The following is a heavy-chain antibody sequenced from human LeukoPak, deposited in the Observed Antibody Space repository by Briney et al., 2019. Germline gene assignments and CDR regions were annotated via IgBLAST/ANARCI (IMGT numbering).Heavy chain of an antibody. Sequence: PGGSLRLSCAASGFTFSSYSMNWVRQAPGKGLEWIGSIYYSGSTYYNPSLKSRVTISVDTSKNQFSLKLSSVTAADTAVYYCARGSRSYAFDYWGQGTLVTVSS. D-gene: IGHD3-16*01. J-gene: IGHJ4*02. V-gene: IGHV4-59*05. CDR2: IYYSGST. CDR3: ARGSRSYAFDY. CDR1: GFTFSSYSMN.